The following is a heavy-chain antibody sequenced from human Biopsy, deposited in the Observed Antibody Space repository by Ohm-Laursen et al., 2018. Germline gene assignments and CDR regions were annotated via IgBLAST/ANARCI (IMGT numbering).Heavy chain of an antibody. CDR1: GFIFSSYA. Sequence: SLRFSCSASGFIFSSYAMSWVRQAPGKGLEWVSGISDSGGSTYYADSVKGRFTISRDNSKNTLYLEMNSLRAEDTAIYYCAKARSGSSNSCYNYWGQGTLVIVSS. V-gene: IGHV3-23*01. J-gene: IGHJ4*02. CDR2: ISDSGGST. D-gene: IGHD2-2*02. CDR3: AKARSGSSNSCYNY.